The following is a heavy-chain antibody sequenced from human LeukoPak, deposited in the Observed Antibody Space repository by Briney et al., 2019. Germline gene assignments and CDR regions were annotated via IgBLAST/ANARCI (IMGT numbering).Heavy chain of an antibody. Sequence: GGSLRLSCAASGFTFSSYSINWVRQAPGKGLEWVSYISSSSSTIYYADSVKGRFTISRDNAKNSLYLQMNSLRAEDTAVYYCARDSCSGGSCYLDYWGQGTLVSVSS. CDR1: GFTFSSYS. CDR3: ARDSCSGGSCYLDY. D-gene: IGHD2-15*01. J-gene: IGHJ4*02. V-gene: IGHV3-48*01. CDR2: ISSSSSTI.